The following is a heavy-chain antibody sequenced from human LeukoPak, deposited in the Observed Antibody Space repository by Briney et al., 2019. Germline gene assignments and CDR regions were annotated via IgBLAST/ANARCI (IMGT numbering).Heavy chain of an antibody. CDR2: ISSSGSTI. V-gene: IGHV3-11*01. Sequence: PSETLSLTCAVYGGSFSGYYMSWIRQAPGKGLEWVSYISSSGSTIYYADSVKGRFTISRDNAKNSLYLQMNSLRAEDTAVYYCARVQIAPYYYMDVWGKGTTVTVSS. CDR1: GGSFSGYY. D-gene: IGHD2-21*01. CDR3: ARVQIAPYYYMDV. J-gene: IGHJ6*03.